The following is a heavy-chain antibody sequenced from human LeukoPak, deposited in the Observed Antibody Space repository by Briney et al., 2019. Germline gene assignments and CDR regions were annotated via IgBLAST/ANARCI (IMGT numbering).Heavy chain of an antibody. J-gene: IGHJ4*02. CDR1: GYTFTSYG. Sequence: ASVKVSFKASGYTFTSYGISWVRQAPGQGLEWMGWISAYNGNTNYAQKLQGRVTMTTDTSTSTAYMELRSLRSDDTAVYYCARDHRAVVITHYELDYWGQGTLVTVSS. CDR3: ARDHRAVVITHYELDY. D-gene: IGHD3-22*01. V-gene: IGHV1-18*01. CDR2: ISAYNGNT.